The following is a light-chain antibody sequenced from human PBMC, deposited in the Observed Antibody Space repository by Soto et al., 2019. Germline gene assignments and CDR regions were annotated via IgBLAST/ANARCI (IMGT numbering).Light chain of an antibody. CDR1: LRISTY. J-gene: IGKJ1*01. CDR2: GAS. V-gene: IGKV1-39*01. Sequence: DIQVIQSPSSLSASVGDRVTITCRASLRISTYLNWYQQKPGKAPRVLISGASNLQSGVPSRFSGSGSGTDFTLTISSLQSEDFASYFCQHTFNSPPWTFGQGTKVEVK. CDR3: QHTFNSPPWT.